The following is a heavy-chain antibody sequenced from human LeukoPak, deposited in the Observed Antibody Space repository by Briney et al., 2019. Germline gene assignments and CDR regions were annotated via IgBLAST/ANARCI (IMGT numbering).Heavy chain of an antibody. CDR1: GGSISSYY. CDR2: IYTSGST. J-gene: IGHJ2*01. CDR3: ARDTDYYDSSGYEDWYFDL. Sequence: PSETLSLTCTVSGGSISSYYWSWIRQPAGKGLEWIGRIYTSGSTNYNPSLKSRVTISVDTSKNQFSLKLSSVTAADTAVYYCARDTDYYDSSGYEDWYFDLWARGTLVTVSS. V-gene: IGHV4-4*07. D-gene: IGHD3-22*01.